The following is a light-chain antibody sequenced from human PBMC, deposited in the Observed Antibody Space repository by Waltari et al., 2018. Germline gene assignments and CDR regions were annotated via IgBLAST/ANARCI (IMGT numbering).Light chain of an antibody. Sequence: EIALSQSPGTLSLSPGERATLSCRASQSVSSSYLAWYHHKPGQAPRLLIYGASNRATGIPDRFSGSGSGTDFTLTINRLEPEDFAVYYCQYADTSLITFGQGTRLEIK. J-gene: IGKJ5*01. V-gene: IGKV3-20*01. CDR1: QSVSSSY. CDR3: QYADTSLIT. CDR2: GAS.